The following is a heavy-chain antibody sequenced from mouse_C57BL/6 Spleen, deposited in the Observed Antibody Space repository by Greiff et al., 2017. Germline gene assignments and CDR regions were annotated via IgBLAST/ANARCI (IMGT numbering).Heavy chain of an antibody. D-gene: IGHD1-1*01. CDR3: AREEKTVVDYFDY. V-gene: IGHV3-6*01. J-gene: IGHJ2*01. Sequence: DVQLQESGPGLVKPSQSLSLTCSVTGYSITSGYYWNWIRQFPGNKLEWMGYISYDGSNNYNPSLKNRISITRDTSKNQFFLKLNSVTTEDTATYYCAREEKTVVDYFDYWGQGTTLTVSS. CDR1: GYSITSGYY. CDR2: ISYDGSN.